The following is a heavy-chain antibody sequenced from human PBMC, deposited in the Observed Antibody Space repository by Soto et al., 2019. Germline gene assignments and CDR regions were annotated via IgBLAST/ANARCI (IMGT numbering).Heavy chain of an antibody. CDR1: GFTVSSNY. J-gene: IGHJ6*03. CDR2: IYSGGST. D-gene: IGHD3-10*01. V-gene: IGHV3-53*04. CDR3: ARASPMVRGVIIDLYYYYMDV. Sequence: PGGSLRLSCAASGFTVSSNYMSWVRQAPGKGLEWVSVIYSGGSTYYADSVKGRFTISRHNSKNTLYLQMNSLRAEDTAVYYCARASPMVRGVIIDLYYYYMDVWGKGTTVTVSS.